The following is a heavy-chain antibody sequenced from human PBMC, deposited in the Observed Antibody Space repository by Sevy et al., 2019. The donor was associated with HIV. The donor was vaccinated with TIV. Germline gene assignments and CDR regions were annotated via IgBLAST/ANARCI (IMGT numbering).Heavy chain of an antibody. V-gene: IGHV4-61*03. D-gene: IGHD2-21*02. CDR1: RGFVRSGNQY. CDR3: LVVVTDGEDYYED. CDR2: IHNTGST. J-gene: IGHJ4*02. Sequence: SETLSLTCTVSRGFVRSGNQYWTWIRQPPGKGLDWIGYIHNTGSTNYNPSLKSRVTISRETSKNYFSLNLSSVTAADTAVYYCLVVVTDGEDYYEDWGQGTLVTVSS.